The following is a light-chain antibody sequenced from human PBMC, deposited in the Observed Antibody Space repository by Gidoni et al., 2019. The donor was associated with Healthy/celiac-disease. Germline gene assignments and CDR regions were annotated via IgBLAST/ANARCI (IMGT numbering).Light chain of an antibody. Sequence: EIVMTQSPATLSVSPGERATLSCRASQSVSSNLAWYQQNPGQAPRLLIYGASTRATGIPARFSGSGSGTEFTLIISSLQSEDFAVYYCQQYNNWPPVTFGGGTKVEIK. CDR2: GAS. CDR3: QQYNNWPPVT. J-gene: IGKJ4*01. CDR1: QSVSSN. V-gene: IGKV3-15*01.